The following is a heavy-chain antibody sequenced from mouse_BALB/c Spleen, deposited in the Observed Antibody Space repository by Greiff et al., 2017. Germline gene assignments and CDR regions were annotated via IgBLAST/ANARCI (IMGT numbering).Heavy chain of an antibody. D-gene: IGHD2-14*01. CDR1: CFSLTSYG. V-gene: IGHV2-2*02. Sequence: QVQLQQSGPVLVQPSQSLSITCTVSCFSLTSYGVHWVRQSPGKGLEWLGVIWSGGSTDYNAAFISRLSISKDNSKSQVFFKMNSLQANDTAIYYCARNSRDYRYPWFAYWGQGTLVTVSA. CDR2: IWSGGST. CDR3: ARNSRDYRYPWFAY. J-gene: IGHJ3*01.